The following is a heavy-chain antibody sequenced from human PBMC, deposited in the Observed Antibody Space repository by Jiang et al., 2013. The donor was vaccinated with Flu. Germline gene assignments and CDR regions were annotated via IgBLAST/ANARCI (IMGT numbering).Heavy chain of an antibody. J-gene: IGHJ6*02. Sequence: SETLSLTCVVSGGSVSVYSWSWIRQPPGKGLEWIGDINHSGSTYYNPSLKSRVIISLDTSKSQFSLKLNSVTAADTALYYCARVEGEVLRHSDWLYYGMDVWGQGTAVTVSS. CDR1: GGSVSVYS. CDR2: INHSGST. CDR3: ARVEGEVLRHSDWLYYGMDV. V-gene: IGHV4-34*01. D-gene: IGHD3-9*01.